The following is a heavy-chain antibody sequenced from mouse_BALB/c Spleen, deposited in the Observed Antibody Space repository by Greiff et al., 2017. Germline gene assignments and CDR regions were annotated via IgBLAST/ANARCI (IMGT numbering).Heavy chain of an antibody. CDR2: ISSGSSTI. V-gene: IGHV5-17*02. CDR1: GFTFSSFG. D-gene: IGHD1-1*01. CDR3: ARSHDYYGSFDY. J-gene: IGHJ2*01. Sequence: EVQRVESGGGLVQPGGSRKLSCAASGFTFSSFGMHWVRQAPEKGLEWVAYISSGSSTIYYADTVKGRFTISRDNPKNTLFLQMTSLRSEDTAMYYCARSHDYYGSFDYWGQGTTLTVSS.